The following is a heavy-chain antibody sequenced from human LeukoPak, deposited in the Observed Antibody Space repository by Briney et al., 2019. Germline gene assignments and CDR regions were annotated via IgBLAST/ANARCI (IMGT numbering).Heavy chain of an antibody. Sequence: GGSLRLSCAASGFTFSSYWMHWVRQAPGKGLVWVSRINSDGSSTSYADSVKGRFTISRDNAKNTLYLQMNSLRAEDTAVYNCARAPTIFGVVIHYYYYYGMDVWGQGTTVTVSS. CDR1: GFTFSSYW. J-gene: IGHJ6*02. V-gene: IGHV3-74*01. CDR2: INSDGSST. CDR3: ARAPTIFGVVIHYYYYYGMDV. D-gene: IGHD3-3*01.